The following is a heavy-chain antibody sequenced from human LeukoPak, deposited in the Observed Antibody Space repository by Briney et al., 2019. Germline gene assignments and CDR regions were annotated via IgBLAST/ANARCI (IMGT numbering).Heavy chain of an antibody. CDR1: GFTFSSYA. J-gene: IGHJ4*02. Sequence: GGSLRLSCAASGFTFSSYAMHWVRQAPGKGLEWVAVISYDGSNKYYADSVKGRFTISRDNFKNTLYLQMNSLRAGDTAVYYCAIHEVNYYGSGSYYNDYWGQGTLVTVSS. CDR3: AIHEVNYYGSGSYYNDY. CDR2: ISYDGSNK. D-gene: IGHD3-10*01. V-gene: IGHV3-30*03.